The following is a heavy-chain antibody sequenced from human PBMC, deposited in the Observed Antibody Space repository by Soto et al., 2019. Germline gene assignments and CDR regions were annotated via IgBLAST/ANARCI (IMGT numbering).Heavy chain of an antibody. CDR1: GGSISSYY. V-gene: IGHV4-59*01. CDR3: ARGYSGYAEVDN. D-gene: IGHD5-12*01. Sequence: SSETLSLTCTVSGGSISSYYWSWIRQTPGNGLEWIGYISYSGSTYYNPSLKSRVTMSVDTSKNQFSLKLSSMTAADTAVYYCARGYSGYAEVDNWGQGTLVTVSS. CDR2: ISYSGST. J-gene: IGHJ4*02.